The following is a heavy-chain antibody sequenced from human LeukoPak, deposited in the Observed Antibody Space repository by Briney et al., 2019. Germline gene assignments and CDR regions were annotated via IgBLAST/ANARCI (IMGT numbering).Heavy chain of an antibody. CDR3: AKDSGATY. CDR1: GFTSSTYA. Sequence: GGSLRLSCAASGFTSSTYAMSWVSQAPGKGLEWVSSIGSSSGSTYYADSGKGRSTISRDNSKNTMYLQMNSLRAEDTAVYYCAKDSGATYWGQGTLVTVSS. CDR2: IGSSSGST. V-gene: IGHV3-23*01. J-gene: IGHJ4*02. D-gene: IGHD1-26*01.